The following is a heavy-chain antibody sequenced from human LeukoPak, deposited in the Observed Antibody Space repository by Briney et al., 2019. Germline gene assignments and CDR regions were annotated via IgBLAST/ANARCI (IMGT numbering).Heavy chain of an antibody. D-gene: IGHD4-17*01. V-gene: IGHV3-21*01. CDR3: AREGGYGVGEAFDI. CDR1: GFSFSVHA. J-gene: IGHJ3*02. CDR2: IGGSSSSI. Sequence: GGSLRLSCAASGFSFSVHAMSWVRQAPGKGLEWVSSIGGSSSSIYYADSVKGRFTISRDNAKNSLYLQMNSLRAEDTAVYYCAREGGYGVGEAFDIWGQGTMVTVSS.